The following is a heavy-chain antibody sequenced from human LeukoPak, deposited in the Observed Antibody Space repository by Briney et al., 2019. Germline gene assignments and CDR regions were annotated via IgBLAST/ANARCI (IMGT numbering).Heavy chain of an antibody. V-gene: IGHV4-39*07. D-gene: IGHD2-21*01. CDR2: IYYSGNT. CDR3: ARKIAATWYFDY. Sequence: SETLSLTCTVSGGSISSSSSYYWGWIRQPPGTGREWIGTIYYSGNTYYNPSLKSRVTISVDTSKNQFSLKLNSVTAADTAVYYCARKIAATWYFDYWGQGTLVTVSS. J-gene: IGHJ4*02. CDR1: GGSISSSSSYY.